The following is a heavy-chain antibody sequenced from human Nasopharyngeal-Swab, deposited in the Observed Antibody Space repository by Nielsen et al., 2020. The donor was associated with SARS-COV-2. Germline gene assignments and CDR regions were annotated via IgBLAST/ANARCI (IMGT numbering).Heavy chain of an antibody. J-gene: IGHJ4*02. CDR2: INHSGST. V-gene: IGHV4-34*01. CDR1: GGSFSGYY. CDR3: ARGGIAARPDYFDY. Sequence: SETLSLTCAVYGGSFSGYYWSWICQPPGKGLEWIGEINHSGSTNYNPSLKSRVTISVDTSKNQFSLKRSSVTAADTAVYYCARGGIAARPDYFDYWGQGTLVTVSS. D-gene: IGHD6-6*01.